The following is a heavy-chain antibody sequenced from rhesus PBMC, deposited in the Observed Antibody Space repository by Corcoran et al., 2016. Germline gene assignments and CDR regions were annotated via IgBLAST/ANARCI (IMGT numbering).Heavy chain of an antibody. Sequence: QVQLQESGPGPVTPSETLSLTCAVSGGSVSPNYWSWHRQSPGKGLGWIGYIYGGSGSTSYNPSLKSRVTISTDTSKNQFSLKLSSVTAADTAVYYCARFSNYNFDYWGQGVLVTVSS. CDR3: ARFSNYNFDY. CDR1: GGSVSPNY. V-gene: IGHV4-147*01. J-gene: IGHJ4*01. D-gene: IGHD1-44*01. CDR2: IYGGSGST.